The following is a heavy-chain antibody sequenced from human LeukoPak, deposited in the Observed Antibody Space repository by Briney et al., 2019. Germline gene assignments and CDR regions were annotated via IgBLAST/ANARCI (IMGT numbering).Heavy chain of an antibody. CDR3: ARDAGAVAGSTYWYFDL. CDR1: GFTVSSNY. D-gene: IGHD6-19*01. J-gene: IGHJ2*01. Sequence: GGSLRLSCAASGFTVSSNYMSWVRQAPGKGLEWVSVIYSGGSTYYADSVKGRFTISRDNSKNTLYVQMNSLRAEDTAVYYCARDAGAVAGSTYWYFDLWGRGTPVTVSS. V-gene: IGHV3-53*05. CDR2: IYSGGST.